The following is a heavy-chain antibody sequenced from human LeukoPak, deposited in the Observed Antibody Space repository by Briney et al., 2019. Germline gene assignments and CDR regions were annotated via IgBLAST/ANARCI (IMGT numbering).Heavy chain of an antibody. CDR1: GGSISRYY. Sequence: PSETLSLTCTVSGGSISRYYWSWIRQSPGKGLEWIGYINYSGSTNYNPSLKSRVTISVETTKNQFSLNLRSVSAADTAVYFCARDPYDYVWGSYFDYWGQGTLVTVSS. V-gene: IGHV4-59*01. J-gene: IGHJ4*02. CDR2: INYSGST. CDR3: ARDPYDYVWGSYFDY. D-gene: IGHD3-16*01.